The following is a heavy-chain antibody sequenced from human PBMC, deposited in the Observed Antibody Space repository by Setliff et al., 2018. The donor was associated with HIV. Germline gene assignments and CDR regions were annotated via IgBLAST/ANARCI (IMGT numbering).Heavy chain of an antibody. CDR2: IIPMFGTA. D-gene: IGHD2-21*01. J-gene: IGHJ4*02. Sequence: SVKVSCKASGYTFTDYYMHWVRQVPGQGLEWVGGIIPMFGTANYAQKFQGRVSIAADESTSTSYLVLYSLRYEDTAVYYCARETVVDCGGCWGYWGQGTLVTVSS. V-gene: IGHV1-69*13. CDR1: GYTFTDYY. CDR3: ARETVVDCGGCWGY.